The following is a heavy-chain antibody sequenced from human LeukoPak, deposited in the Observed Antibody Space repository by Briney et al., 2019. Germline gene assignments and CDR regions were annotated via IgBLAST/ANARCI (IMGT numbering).Heavy chain of an antibody. V-gene: IGHV4-4*09. Sequence: SETPSLTCSVSGGSISNYYWSWIRQPPGKGLEWIGYVYISGSTNYNPSLRSRVTIALDTSKRQFSLKLSSVTAADTALYYCARIPLGYSWAYYFDSWGQGTLVTVSS. J-gene: IGHJ4*02. CDR2: VYISGST. CDR1: GGSISNYY. D-gene: IGHD5-12*01. CDR3: ARIPLGYSWAYYFDS.